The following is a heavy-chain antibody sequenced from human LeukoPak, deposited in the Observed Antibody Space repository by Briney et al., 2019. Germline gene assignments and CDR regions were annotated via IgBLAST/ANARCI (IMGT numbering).Heavy chain of an antibody. CDR3: ARASLDYYYYMDV. J-gene: IGHJ6*03. V-gene: IGHV3-7*01. CDR2: IKQDGSEK. Sequence: GGSLRLSCAASGFTFSSYGMHWVRQAPGKGLEWVANIKQDGSEKYYVDSVKGRFTISRDNAKNSLYLQMNSLRAEDTAVYYCARASLDYYYYMDVWGKGTTVTVSS. CDR1: GFTFSSYG.